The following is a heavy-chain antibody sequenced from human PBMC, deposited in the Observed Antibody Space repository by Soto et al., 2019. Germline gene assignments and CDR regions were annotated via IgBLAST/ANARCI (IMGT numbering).Heavy chain of an antibody. J-gene: IGHJ4*01. V-gene: IGHV3-15*01. D-gene: IGHD3-9*01. CDR2: IKHKSDGGTT. CDR3: TTNYDVFTGHREASFDY. Sequence: GGSLRLSCAASGFIFDNAWRSWVRLAPGKGLEWVGRIKHKSDGGTTEYAAPVKGRFTISRDDSKNTLYPQMNSLKTEDTAPHHPTTNYDVFTGHREASFDYWGHGTLVTVSS. CDR1: GFIFDNAW.